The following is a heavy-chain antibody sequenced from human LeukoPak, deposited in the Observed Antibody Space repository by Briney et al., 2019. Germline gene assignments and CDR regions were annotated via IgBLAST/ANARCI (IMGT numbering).Heavy chain of an antibody. CDR2: ISGSGGST. CDR1: GFTFSSYA. Sequence: NPGGSLSFSGAASGFTFSSYAMSWVGQAQGKGLKWVSAISGSGGSTYYADSVKGRFTIFRDNSKNTLYLQMNSLRAEDTAVYYCARDPPGGYSGYPFDYWGQGTLVTVSS. CDR3: ARDPPGGYSGYPFDY. J-gene: IGHJ4*02. V-gene: IGHV3-23*01. D-gene: IGHD5-12*01.